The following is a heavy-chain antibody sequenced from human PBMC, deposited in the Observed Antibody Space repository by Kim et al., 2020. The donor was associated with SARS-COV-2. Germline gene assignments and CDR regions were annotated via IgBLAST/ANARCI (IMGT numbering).Heavy chain of an antibody. D-gene: IGHD3-9*01. CDR2: ISAYNGNT. J-gene: IGHJ6*02. CDR1: GYTFTSYG. Sequence: ASVKVSCKASGYTFTSYGISWVRQAPGQGLEWMGWISAYNGNTNYAQKLQGRVTMTTDTSTSTAYMELRSLRSDDTAVYYCARTAGEYYDILTGYYRTPYYYYGMDVWGQGTTVTVSS. V-gene: IGHV1-18*01. CDR3: ARTAGEYYDILTGYYRTPYYYYGMDV.